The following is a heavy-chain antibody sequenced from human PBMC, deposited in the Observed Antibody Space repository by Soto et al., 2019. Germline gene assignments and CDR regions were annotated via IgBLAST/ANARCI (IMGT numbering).Heavy chain of an antibody. CDR3: ARVMSGSYYEPFDY. Sequence: QVQVVQSGVEVKEPGASVKISCKASGYTFISYAISWVRQAPGQGLEWMGWINTYNGNTNYAQHLQDRVTMTTDTSTTTAYMELRSLRSDDTAVYYCARVMSGSYYEPFDYWGQGTLVTVSS. CDR2: INTYNGNT. D-gene: IGHD1-26*01. V-gene: IGHV1-18*01. J-gene: IGHJ4*02. CDR1: GYTFISYA.